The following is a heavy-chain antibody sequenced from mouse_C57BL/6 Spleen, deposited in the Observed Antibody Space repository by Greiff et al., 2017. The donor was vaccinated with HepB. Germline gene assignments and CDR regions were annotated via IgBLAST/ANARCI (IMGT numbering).Heavy chain of an antibody. J-gene: IGHJ2*01. CDR3: ATYGSSLYYFDY. D-gene: IGHD1-1*01. CDR1: GYTFTSYW. Sequence: VQLKQPGAELVKPGASVKLSCKASGYTFTSYWMHWVKQRPGQGLEWIGMIHPNSGSTNYNEKFKSKATLTVDKSSSTAYMQLSSLTSEDSAVYYCATYGSSLYYFDYWGQGTTLTVSS. V-gene: IGHV1-64*01. CDR2: IHPNSGST.